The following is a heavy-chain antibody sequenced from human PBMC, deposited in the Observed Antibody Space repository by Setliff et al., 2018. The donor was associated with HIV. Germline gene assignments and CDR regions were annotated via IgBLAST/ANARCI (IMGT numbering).Heavy chain of an antibody. CDR2: IIPMYDTP. J-gene: IGHJ4*02. CDR3: ARARGTGWEQCLYY. Sequence: SVKVSCKHSGGITSRYAITWVRQAPGQGLEWVGGIIPMYDTPTYAQKLQGRVTITADRSTNTAYMELRGLRSEDTAVYYCARARGTGWEQCLYYWGQGTLVTVSS. CDR1: GGITSRYA. V-gene: IGHV1-69*06. D-gene: IGHD6-19*01.